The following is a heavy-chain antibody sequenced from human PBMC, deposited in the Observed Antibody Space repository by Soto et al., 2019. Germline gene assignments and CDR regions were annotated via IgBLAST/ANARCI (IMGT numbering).Heavy chain of an antibody. Sequence: GGSLRLSGAASGFTFSSFGMHWVRQAPGKGLEWVAVIWFDGSSKYSADSVKGQFTISRDNSKNTMYLQMNSLRAEDTALYYCAKDMLPDLNEPFNYWGQGTLVTVSS. CDR3: AKDMLPDLNEPFNY. J-gene: IGHJ4*02. V-gene: IGHV3-30*02. D-gene: IGHD3-16*01. CDR1: GFTFSSFG. CDR2: IWFDGSSK.